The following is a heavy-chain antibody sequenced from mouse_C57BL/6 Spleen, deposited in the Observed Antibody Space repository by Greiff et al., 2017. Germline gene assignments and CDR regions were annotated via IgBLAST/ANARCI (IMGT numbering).Heavy chain of an antibody. D-gene: IGHD2-3*01. J-gene: IGHJ3*01. CDR2: IHPNSGST. CDR3: ARPLYDGYYERAWFAY. CDR1: GYTFTSYW. V-gene: IGHV1-64*01. Sequence: QVQLQQPGAELVKPGASVKLSCKASGYTFTSYWMHWVKQRPGQGLEWIGMIHPNSGSTNYNEKFKSKATLTVDKSSSTAYMQLSSLTSADSAVYYCARPLYDGYYERAWFAYWGQGTLVTVSA.